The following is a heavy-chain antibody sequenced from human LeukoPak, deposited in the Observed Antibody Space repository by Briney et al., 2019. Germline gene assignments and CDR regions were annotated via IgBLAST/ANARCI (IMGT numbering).Heavy chain of an antibody. CDR2: ISYDESNK. Sequence: PGGSLRLSCVASAFTFSGYAMHWVRQAPGQGLEWMAVISYDESNKYYADSVKGRFTISRDNSKNTLYLQMNSLRAEDTAVYYCARGPYSSSNYFDYWGQGTLVTVSS. CDR3: ARGPYSSSNYFDY. D-gene: IGHD6-6*01. CDR1: AFTFSGYA. V-gene: IGHV3-30*04. J-gene: IGHJ4*02.